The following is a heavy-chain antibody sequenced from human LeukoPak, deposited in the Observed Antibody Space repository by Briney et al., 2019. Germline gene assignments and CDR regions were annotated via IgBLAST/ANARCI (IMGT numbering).Heavy chain of an antibody. D-gene: IGHD2-2*01. J-gene: IGHJ3*02. CDR1: GFTFSSYW. CDR3: ARVIVVVPAAPGHDAFDI. Sequence: GGSLRLSCAASGFTFSSYWMSWVRQALGKGQEWVANIKQDGSEKYYVDSVKGRFTISRDNAKNSLYLQMNSLRAEDTAVYYCARVIVVVPAAPGHDAFDIWGQGTMVTVSS. V-gene: IGHV3-7*01. CDR2: IKQDGSEK.